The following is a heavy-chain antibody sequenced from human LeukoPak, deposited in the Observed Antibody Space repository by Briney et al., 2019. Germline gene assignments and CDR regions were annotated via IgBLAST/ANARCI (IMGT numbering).Heavy chain of an antibody. V-gene: IGHV1-18*01. CDR3: ARDRDYDYVWGSYLIDY. J-gene: IGHJ4*02. D-gene: IGHD3-16*01. CDR1: GYTFTSYG. Sequence: ASAKVSCKASGYTFTSYGISWVRQAPGQGLEWMGWISAYNGNTNYAQKLQGRVTMTTDTSTSTAYMEPSSLRSEDTAVYYCARDRDYDYVWGSYLIDYWGQGTLVTVSS. CDR2: ISAYNGNT.